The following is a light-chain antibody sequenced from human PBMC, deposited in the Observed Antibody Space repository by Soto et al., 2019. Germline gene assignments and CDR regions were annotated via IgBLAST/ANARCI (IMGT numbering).Light chain of an antibody. CDR2: AAS. CDR1: QGISIW. V-gene: IGKV1-12*01. J-gene: IGKJ1*01. CDR3: QQANTPPWA. Sequence: DSQMTQSPSSVSASVGDRVTITCRASQGISIWLAWYQQKPGKAPELLIYAASSLQSGVPSRFRGSGSGADFTLSICSLQPEDFAPYYCQQANTPPWAFGQGTKVEIK.